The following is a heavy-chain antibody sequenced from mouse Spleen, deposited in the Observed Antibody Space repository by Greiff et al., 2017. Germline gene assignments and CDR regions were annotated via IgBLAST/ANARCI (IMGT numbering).Heavy chain of an antibody. V-gene: IGHV1-55*01. D-gene: IGHD2-4*01. CDR1: GYTFTSYW. J-gene: IGHJ2*01. Sequence: VQLQQPGAELVKPGASVKMSCKASGYTFTSYWITWVKQRPGQGLEWIGDIYPGSGSTNYNEKFKSKATLTVDTSSSTAYMQLSSLTSEDSAVYYCARSSYDYDVRYFDYWGQGTTLTVSS. CDR2: IYPGSGST. CDR3: ARSSYDYDVRYFDY.